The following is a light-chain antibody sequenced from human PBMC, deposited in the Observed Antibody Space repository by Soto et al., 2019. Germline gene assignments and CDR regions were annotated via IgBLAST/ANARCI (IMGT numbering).Light chain of an antibody. CDR3: QQRSNWPLT. J-gene: IGKJ4*01. V-gene: IGKV3-11*01. CDR1: QSVSSS. CDR2: DAS. Sequence: IVLTQSPAILSLSPGERATLSCRASQSVSSSVAWYQQKPGQAPRLLIYDASNRATGIPARFSGSGSGADFTLTISGLEPEDFAVYYCQQRSNWPLTFGGGTKVEIK.